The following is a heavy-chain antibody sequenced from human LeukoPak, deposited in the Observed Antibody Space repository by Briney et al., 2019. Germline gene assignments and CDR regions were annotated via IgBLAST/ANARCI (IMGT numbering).Heavy chain of an antibody. J-gene: IGHJ4*02. Sequence: GGSLRLSCAASGFTFSSYWMSWVRQAPGKGLEWVANIKQDGSEKYYVDSVKGRFTISRDNAKNSLYLQMNSLRAEDTAVYYCAKFLTPVGRGVYDIFPADFDYWGQGTLVTVSS. D-gene: IGHD3-9*01. CDR1: GFTFSSYW. CDR3: AKFLTPVGRGVYDIFPADFDY. V-gene: IGHV3-7*01. CDR2: IKQDGSEK.